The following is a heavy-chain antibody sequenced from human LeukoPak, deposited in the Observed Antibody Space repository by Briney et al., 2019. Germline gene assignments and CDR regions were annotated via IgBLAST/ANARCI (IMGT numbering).Heavy chain of an antibody. D-gene: IGHD4-17*01. V-gene: IGHV3-23*01. J-gene: IGHJ6*03. CDR3: ASPYGDHSYYYYCYMDV. CDR1: GFTFSSYA. Sequence: GGSLRLSCAASGFTFSSYAMSWVRQAPGKGLEWVSAISGSGGSTYYADSVKGRFTISRDNSKNTLYLQMNSLRAEDTAVYYCASPYGDHSYYYYCYMDVWGKGTTVTVSS. CDR2: ISGSGGST.